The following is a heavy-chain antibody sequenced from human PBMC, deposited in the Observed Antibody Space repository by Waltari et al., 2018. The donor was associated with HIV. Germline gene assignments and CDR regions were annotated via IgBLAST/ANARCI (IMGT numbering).Heavy chain of an antibody. V-gene: IGHV3-7*01. D-gene: IGHD1-1*01. CDR2: IKQDGSEK. CDR1: GIAFCRYW. CDR3: ARDNWNDGLDI. Sequence: EVQLVESGGGLVQPGGSLRLSRAASGIAFCRYWMSWVRQAPGKGLEWVANIKQDGSEKYYVDSVKGRFTISRDNAKNSLYLQMNSLRAEDTAVYYCARDNWNDGLDIWGQGTMVTVSS. J-gene: IGHJ3*02.